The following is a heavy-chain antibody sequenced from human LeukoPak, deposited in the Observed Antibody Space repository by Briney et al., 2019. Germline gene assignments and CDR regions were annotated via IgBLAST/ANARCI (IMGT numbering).Heavy chain of an antibody. CDR1: GFTFSTYW. CDR2: IKQNGGEK. V-gene: IGHV3-7*01. CDR3: ARESSSGFDY. J-gene: IGHJ4*02. Sequence: PGGSLRLSCAASGFTFSTYWMSWVRQAPGKGLEWVASIKQNGGEKYYVDSVKGRFTISGDNAKNSVFLQMNSLRVEDTALYYCARESSSGFDYWGQGTLVTVSS. D-gene: IGHD6-13*01.